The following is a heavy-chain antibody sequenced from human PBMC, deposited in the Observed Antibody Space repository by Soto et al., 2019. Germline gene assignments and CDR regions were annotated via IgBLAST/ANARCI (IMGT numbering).Heavy chain of an antibody. Sequence: GGSLRLSCAASGFTFSSYAMSWVRQAPGKGLEWVSAVTGSGSKTYYADSVKGRFTISRDNSKNTLYLQMNSLKVEDTAVYYCAKERESPRRWGQGTLVTVSS. J-gene: IGHJ1*01. CDR2: VTGSGSKT. V-gene: IGHV3-23*01. CDR1: GFTFSSYA. CDR3: AKERESPRR.